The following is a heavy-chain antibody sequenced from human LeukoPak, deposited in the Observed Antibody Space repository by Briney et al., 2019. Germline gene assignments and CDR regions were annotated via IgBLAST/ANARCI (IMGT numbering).Heavy chain of an antibody. CDR2: IYYSGST. V-gene: IGHV4-39*07. D-gene: IGHD3-22*01. CDR3: ARAADYYDSSGYSHTVDM. J-gene: IGHJ3*02. Sequence: SETLSLTCTVSGGSISSYYWVWIRQPPGKGLEWIGSIYYSGSTYYNPSLKSRVTISADTSKNQFSLKLSSVTAADTAVYYCARAADYYDSSGYSHTVDMWGQGTMVTVSS. CDR1: GGSISSYY.